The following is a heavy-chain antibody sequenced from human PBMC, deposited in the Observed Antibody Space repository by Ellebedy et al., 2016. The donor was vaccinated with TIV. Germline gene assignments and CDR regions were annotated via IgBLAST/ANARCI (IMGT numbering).Heavy chain of an antibody. V-gene: IGHV3-23*01. CDR3: AKGGSWCDFSDSSVFYNFDY. CDR2: ISSSGGST. Sequence: GESLKISXAASGFTSSNYTMSWARQAPGKGVEWVSAISSSGGSTYYADSVKGRFNISRDNSKNTMYLQMNSLTAEDTAVYYCAKGGSWCDFSDSSVFYNFDYWGQGTLVTVSS. J-gene: IGHJ4*02. CDR1: GFTSSNYT. D-gene: IGHD3-22*01.